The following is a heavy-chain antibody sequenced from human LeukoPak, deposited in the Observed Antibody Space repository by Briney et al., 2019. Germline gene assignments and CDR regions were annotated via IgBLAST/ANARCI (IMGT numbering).Heavy chain of an antibody. CDR3: ARVVPADYYGMDV. Sequence: ASVKVSCKASGYTFTSYYMHWVRQAPGQGLEWMGIINPSGGSTSYAQKFQGRVTMTRDTSISTAYMELSRLRSDDTAVYYCARVVPADYYGMDVWGQGTTVTVSS. J-gene: IGHJ6*02. CDR2: INPSGGST. V-gene: IGHV1-46*01. CDR1: GYTFTSYY.